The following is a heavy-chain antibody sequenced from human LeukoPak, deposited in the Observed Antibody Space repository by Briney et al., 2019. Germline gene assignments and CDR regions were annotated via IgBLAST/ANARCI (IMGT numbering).Heavy chain of an antibody. D-gene: IGHD6-13*01. J-gene: IGHJ3*02. CDR1: GGSVSGGFISSYY. CDR3: ARTNMAAAGDAFDI. CDR2: IYYSGST. Sequence: PSETPSLTCTVSGGSVSGGFISSYYWSWIRQPPGKGLEWIGYIYYSGSTNNPSLKSRVTISVDTSKKQISLKLISVTAADTAVYYCARTNMAAAGDAFDIWGQGTMVTVSS. V-gene: IGHV4-59*08.